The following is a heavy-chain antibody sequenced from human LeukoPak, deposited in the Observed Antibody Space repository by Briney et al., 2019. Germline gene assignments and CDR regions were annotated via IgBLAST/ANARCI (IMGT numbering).Heavy chain of an antibody. CDR1: GGSISSGIYY. V-gene: IGHV4-61*02. Sequence: TSQTLSLTCTVSGGSISSGIYYWSWIRQPAGKGLEWIGRIYTSGSTNYNPSLKSRVTISVDTSKNQFSLKLSSVTAADTAVYYCARDQNQWELLVYWGQGTLVTVSS. CDR3: ARDQNQWELLVY. CDR2: IYTSGST. D-gene: IGHD1-26*01. J-gene: IGHJ4*02.